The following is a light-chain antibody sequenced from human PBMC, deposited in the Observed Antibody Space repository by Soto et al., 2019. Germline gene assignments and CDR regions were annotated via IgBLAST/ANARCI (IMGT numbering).Light chain of an antibody. CDR2: GAS. J-gene: IGKJ1*01. V-gene: IGKV3-20*01. Sequence: EIVLTQSPGTLSLSPGERATLSCRASQSVTSSYLAWYQQKPGQAPRLLINGASSRATDIPDRFSGSGSGTDFTLTISRLEPEDFALYFCQQYGTSPWTFGQGTKVEVK. CDR3: QQYGTSPWT. CDR1: QSVTSSY.